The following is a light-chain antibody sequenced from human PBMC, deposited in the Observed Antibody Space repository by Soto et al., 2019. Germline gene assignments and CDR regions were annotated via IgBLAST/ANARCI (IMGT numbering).Light chain of an antibody. CDR2: GAS. CDR3: QRYGSSPLT. Sequence: EIVLTQSPGTLSLSPGERATLSCRASQSVSSSYLAWYQQKSGQAPRLLIYGASSRATGIPDRFSGSGSGTDFTLTIDRLEPEDFAVYYCQRYGSSPLTFGQGTKLEIK. J-gene: IGKJ2*01. V-gene: IGKV3-20*01. CDR1: QSVSSSY.